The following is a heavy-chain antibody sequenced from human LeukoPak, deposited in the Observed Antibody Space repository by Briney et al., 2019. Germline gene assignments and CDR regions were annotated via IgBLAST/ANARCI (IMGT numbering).Heavy chain of an antibody. Sequence: SSETLSLTCTVSGGSISSGGYYWSWIRQHPGKGLEWIGYIYYSGSTYYNPSLKSRVTISVDTSKNQFSLKLSSVTAADTAVYYCARHGRKGYRSYLDWWGQGTLVTVSS. J-gene: IGHJ4*02. D-gene: IGHD2-15*01. CDR2: IYYSGST. V-gene: IGHV4-31*03. CDR1: GGSISSGGYY. CDR3: ARHGRKGYRSYLDW.